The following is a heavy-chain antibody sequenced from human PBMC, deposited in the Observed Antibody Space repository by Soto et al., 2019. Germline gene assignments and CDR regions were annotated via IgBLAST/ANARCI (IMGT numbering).Heavy chain of an antibody. CDR3: AKEXQSRHSQFDY. V-gene: IGHV3-23*01. J-gene: IGHJ4*02. CDR2: ISEGDGDT. Sequence: GGSLRLSCAASGFTFSSHAMSWVRQAPGKGLEWVSGISEGDGDTFYSDSVKGRFTISRDNSKNTLFLQMNCLRAEDTALYYCAKEXQSRHSQFDYWGQGT. D-gene: IGHD2-2*01. CDR1: GFTFSSHA.